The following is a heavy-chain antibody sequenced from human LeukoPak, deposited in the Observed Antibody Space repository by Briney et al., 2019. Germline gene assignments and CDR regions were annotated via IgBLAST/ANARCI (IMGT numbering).Heavy chain of an antibody. CDR1: GYTFTSYG. J-gene: IGHJ5*02. CDR2: ISAYNGNT. CDR3: ASARGSYNWNYHWFDP. D-gene: IGHD1-7*01. Sequence: EASVKVSCKASGYTFTSYGISWVRQAPGQGLEWMGWISAYNGNTNYAQKLQGRVTMTTDTYTSTAYLELRSLRADDTAVYYCASARGSYNWNYHWFDPWGQGTLVTVSS. V-gene: IGHV1-18*01.